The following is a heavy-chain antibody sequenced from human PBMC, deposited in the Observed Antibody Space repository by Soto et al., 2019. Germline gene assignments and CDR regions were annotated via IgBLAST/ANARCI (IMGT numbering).Heavy chain of an antibody. CDR3: ARDRVDCSGGNCWRSVEDT. D-gene: IGHD2-15*01. V-gene: IGHV1-46*01. CDR2: IDPSGGGT. J-gene: IGHJ5*02. Sequence: ASVKVSCKASGYTFTNYYMHWVRQAPGQGLEWMGIIDPSGGGTSYAQKFQGRLTMTRDTSASTVYMELSSLKSEDTAVYYCARDRVDCSGGNCWRSVEDTWGQGTLVTVS. CDR1: GYTFTNYY.